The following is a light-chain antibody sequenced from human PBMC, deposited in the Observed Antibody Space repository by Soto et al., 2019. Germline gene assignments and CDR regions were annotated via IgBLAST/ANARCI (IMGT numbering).Light chain of an antibody. CDR2: RVS. V-gene: IGKV2-30*02. J-gene: IGKJ2*01. Sequence: DVVMTQSPLSLPVNLGEPAAISCRSTQSLVHSDGDTYLSWFHHRPGQSPRRLIFRVSKRDFGVAPRITGSGSGTDFTLEITSVEAEDVGVYYCMQGTHWPPYTFGQGTRLEIK. CDR3: MQGTHWPPYT. CDR1: QSLVHSDGDTY.